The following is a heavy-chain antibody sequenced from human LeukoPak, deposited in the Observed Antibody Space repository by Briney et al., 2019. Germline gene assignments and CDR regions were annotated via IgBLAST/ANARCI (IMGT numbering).Heavy chain of an antibody. CDR2: ISYDGSNK. V-gene: IGHV3-30*04. CDR3: AREKIAAAGTGDY. Sequence: GGSLRLSCAASGFTFSSYAMHWVRQAPGKGLEWVADISYDGSNKYYADSVKGRFTISRDNSKNTLYLQMNSLRAEDTAVYYCAREKIAAAGTGDYWGQGTLVTVSS. D-gene: IGHD6-13*01. J-gene: IGHJ4*02. CDR1: GFTFSSYA.